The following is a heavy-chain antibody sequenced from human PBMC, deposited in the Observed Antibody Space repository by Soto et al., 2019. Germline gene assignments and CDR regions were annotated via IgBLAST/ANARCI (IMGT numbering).Heavy chain of an antibody. Sequence: QVQLVQSGGEVKKPGASVKVSCKASGYTFNSHGITWVRQAPGQGLEWTGWISGYNGKTIYAQKVQGRVTLTTDTFTSTAYMELRSLRSDDTAVYYCAKSPAYSSSPPYYFDYWGQGTLVTVSS. CDR1: GYTFNSHG. D-gene: IGHD6-13*01. CDR3: AKSPAYSSSPPYYFDY. J-gene: IGHJ4*02. V-gene: IGHV1-18*01. CDR2: ISGYNGKT.